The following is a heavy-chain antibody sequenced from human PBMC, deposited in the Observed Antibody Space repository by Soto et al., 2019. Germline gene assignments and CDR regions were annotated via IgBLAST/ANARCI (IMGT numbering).Heavy chain of an antibody. J-gene: IGHJ4*01. Sequence: GGSLRLSCAASGFTFSDYAIHWVRLASGKGLEWVGRIKSKAENYAIAYAASVKGRFTFSRDDSQNTAYLQMDSLKTEDTAVYYCSRLGFSSTWYGLNYWGHGTLVTVSS. CDR2: IKSKAENYAI. D-gene: IGHD6-13*01. V-gene: IGHV3-73*01. CDR1: GFTFSDYA. CDR3: SRLGFSSTWYGLNY.